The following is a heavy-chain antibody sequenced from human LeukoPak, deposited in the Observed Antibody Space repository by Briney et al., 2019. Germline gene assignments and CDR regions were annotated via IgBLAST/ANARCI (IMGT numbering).Heavy chain of an antibody. CDR3: ARHRDYYDT. CDR1: GASINNNF. J-gene: IGHJ4*01. V-gene: IGHV4-59*08. D-gene: IGHD3-22*01. CDR2: IYSSGSA. Sequence: PSETLSLTCTVSGASINNNFWTWIRQPPGKGLEWIGYIYSSGSAKYNPFLNSRVIISGDTSKNQISLNLTSVTAADTAVYFCARHRDYYDTWGHGTLVTVSS.